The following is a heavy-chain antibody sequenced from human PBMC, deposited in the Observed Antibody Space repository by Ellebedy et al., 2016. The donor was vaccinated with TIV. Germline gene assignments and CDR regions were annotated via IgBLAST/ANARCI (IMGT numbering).Heavy chain of an antibody. D-gene: IGHD4-17*01. J-gene: IGHJ5*02. CDR1: GFNFRSYW. CDR3: ARRASYGDYAVQVNPWFDP. V-gene: IGHV3-7*01. Sequence: GESLKISCAASGFNFRSYWMTWVRQAPGKGLEWVAKIRQEGDEIYYVESVKGRFTISRDNAKNALFLQMNSLRVEDTAVYYCARRASYGDYAVQVNPWFDPWGQGTLVTISS. CDR2: IRQEGDEI.